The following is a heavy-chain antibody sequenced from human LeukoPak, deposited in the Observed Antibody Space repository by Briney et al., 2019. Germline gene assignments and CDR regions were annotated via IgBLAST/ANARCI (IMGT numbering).Heavy chain of an antibody. CDR1: GFTFSSYA. Sequence: GGSLRLSCAASGFTFSSYAMSWVRQAPGKGLEWVSAISGSGGSTYYADSVKGRFTISRDNAKNSLYLQMNSLRAEDTAVYYCARDRPYDFWSGYYMAFDYWGQGTLVTVSS. D-gene: IGHD3-3*01. CDR3: ARDRPYDFWSGYYMAFDY. CDR2: ISGSGGST. V-gene: IGHV3-23*01. J-gene: IGHJ4*02.